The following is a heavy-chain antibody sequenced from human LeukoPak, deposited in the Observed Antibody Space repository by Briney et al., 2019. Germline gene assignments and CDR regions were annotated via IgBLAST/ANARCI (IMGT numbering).Heavy chain of an antibody. V-gene: IGHV3-74*01. J-gene: IGHJ4*02. Sequence: RGPLRLSCAASGFTFSSYRMHWVRQAPGKGLLCVSRMSSDGSSTTYADSVKGRFTISRDNAKNSLYLQMNRLRAEDTAVYYCARVGSTWSYFDYWGQGTLVTVSS. D-gene: IGHD6-13*01. CDR3: ARVGSTWSYFDY. CDR2: MSSDGSST. CDR1: GFTFSSYR.